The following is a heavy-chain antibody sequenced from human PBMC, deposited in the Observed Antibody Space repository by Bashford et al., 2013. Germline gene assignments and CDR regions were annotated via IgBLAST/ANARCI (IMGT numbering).Heavy chain of an antibody. J-gene: IGHJ6*02. D-gene: IGHD5/OR15-5a*01. V-gene: IGHV2-70*01. Sequence: SWIRQPPGKALEWLALIDWDDDTYYTTSLKTRLTISKDTSKNQVVLTMTNMDPADTGTYYCAETVCLPQGAGGLYGMRVWGQGTTVTVSS. CDR3: AETVCLPQGAGGLYGMRV. CDR2: IDWDDDT.